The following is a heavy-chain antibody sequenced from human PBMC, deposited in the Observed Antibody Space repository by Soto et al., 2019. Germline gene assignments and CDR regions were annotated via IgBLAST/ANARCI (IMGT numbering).Heavy chain of an antibody. CDR1: GGSISSGGYY. CDR3: ARSTYSSRGSIDY. CDR2: IYYSGST. Sequence: SETLSLTCTVSGGSISSGGYYWSWIRQHPGKGLEWIGYIYYSGSTYYNPSLKSRVTISVDTSKNQFSLKLSSVTAADTAVYYCARSTYSSRGSIDYWGQGTLVTVSS. D-gene: IGHD6-13*01. J-gene: IGHJ4*02. V-gene: IGHV4-31*03.